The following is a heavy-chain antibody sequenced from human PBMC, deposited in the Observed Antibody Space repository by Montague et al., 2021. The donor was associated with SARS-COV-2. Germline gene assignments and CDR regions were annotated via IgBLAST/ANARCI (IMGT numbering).Heavy chain of an antibody. J-gene: IGHJ3*02. CDR2: IYYSGST. CDR3: ARFPTLYYYESKAAPATPDAFDI. D-gene: IGHD3-22*01. Sequence: SETLSLTCTVSGGSISSSSYYWGWIRQPPGKGLEWIGSIYYSGSTYYNPSLKSRVTISVDTSKNQFSLRLSSVTAADTAVYYCARFPTLYYYESKAAPATPDAFDIWGQGTMVTVSS. V-gene: IGHV4-39*01. CDR1: GGSISSSSYY.